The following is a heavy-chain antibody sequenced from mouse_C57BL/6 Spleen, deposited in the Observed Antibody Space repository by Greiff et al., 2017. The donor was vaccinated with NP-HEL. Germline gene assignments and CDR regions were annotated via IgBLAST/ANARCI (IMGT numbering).Heavy chain of an antibody. CDR1: GYAFSSSW. CDR3: ARNYYDYDGNYFDY. J-gene: IGHJ2*01. CDR2: IYPGDGDT. V-gene: IGHV1-82*01. Sequence: VQLQESGPELVKPGASVKISCKASGYAFSSSWMNWVKQRPGKGLEWIGRIYPGDGDTNYNGKFKGKATLTADKSSSTAYMQLSSLTSEDSAVYFCARNYYDYDGNYFDYWGQGTTLTVSS. D-gene: IGHD2-4*01.